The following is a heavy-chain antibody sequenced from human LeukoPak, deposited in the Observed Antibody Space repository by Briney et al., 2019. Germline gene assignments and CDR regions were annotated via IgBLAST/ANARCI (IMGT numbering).Heavy chain of an antibody. J-gene: IGHJ4*02. Sequence: GESLKISWKGSGYSFTSYWIGGVRQMPGKGLEWMGIIYPGDSDTRYSPSFQGQITISADKSISTAYLQWSSLKASGTAMYYCASDRGYLAAAGRYWGQGTLVTVSS. CDR3: ASDRGYLAAAGRY. V-gene: IGHV5-51*01. CDR1: GYSFTSYW. CDR2: IYPGDSDT. D-gene: IGHD6-13*01.